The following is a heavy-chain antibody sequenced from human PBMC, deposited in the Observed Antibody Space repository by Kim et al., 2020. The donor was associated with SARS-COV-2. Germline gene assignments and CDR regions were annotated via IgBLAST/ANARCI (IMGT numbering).Heavy chain of an antibody. CDR3: ARGQGGGSYYVPFDP. CDR1: GGSFSGYY. Sequence: SETLSLTCAVYGGSFSGYYWSWIRQPPGKGLEWIGEINHSGSTNYNPSLKSRVTISVDTSKNQFSLKLSSVTAADTAVYYCARGQGGGSYYVPFDPWGQGTLVTVSS. J-gene: IGHJ5*02. D-gene: IGHD1-26*01. CDR2: INHSGST. V-gene: IGHV4-34*01.